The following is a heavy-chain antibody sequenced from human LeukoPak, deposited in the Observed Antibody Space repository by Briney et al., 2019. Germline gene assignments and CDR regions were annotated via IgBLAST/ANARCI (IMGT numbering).Heavy chain of an antibody. V-gene: IGHV1-18*01. D-gene: IGHD1-26*01. Sequence: GASVKVSCKASGYTFTSYGTSWVRQAPGQGLEWMGWISAYNGNTNYAQKLQGRVTMTTDTSTSTAYMELRSLRSDDTAVYYCARDSDIVGAIDAFDIWGQGTMVTVSS. CDR2: ISAYNGNT. J-gene: IGHJ3*02. CDR1: GYTFTSYG. CDR3: ARDSDIVGAIDAFDI.